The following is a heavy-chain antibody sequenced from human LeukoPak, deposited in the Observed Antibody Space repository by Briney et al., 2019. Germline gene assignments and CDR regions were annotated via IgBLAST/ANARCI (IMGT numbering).Heavy chain of an antibody. V-gene: IGHV4-30-4*01. CDR1: GGSISSGDYY. Sequence: SGTLSLTCTVSGGSISSGDYYWSWIRQPPGKGLEWIGYIYYSGSTYYNPSLKSRVTISVDTSKNQFSLKLSSVTAADTAVYYCARVVERWLQLAAFDIWGQGTMVTVSS. D-gene: IGHD5-24*01. CDR3: ARVVERWLQLAAFDI. CDR2: IYYSGST. J-gene: IGHJ3*02.